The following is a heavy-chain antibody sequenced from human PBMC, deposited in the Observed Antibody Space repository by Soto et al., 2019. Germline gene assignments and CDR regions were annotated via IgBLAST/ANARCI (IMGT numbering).Heavy chain of an antibody. J-gene: IGHJ4*01. D-gene: IGHD6-13*01. CDR2: ISGSGRDT. Sequence: GGSLRLSCEASGFTFSNYAMSWVRQAPGKGLEWVSGISGSGRDTYYADSVKGRLTISRGNAKNTLFLQMNSLRAEDAASYYCAKERLEEVGTFFEFWGQGILVTVSS. V-gene: IGHV3-23*01. CDR3: AKERLEEVGTFFEF. CDR1: GFTFSNYA.